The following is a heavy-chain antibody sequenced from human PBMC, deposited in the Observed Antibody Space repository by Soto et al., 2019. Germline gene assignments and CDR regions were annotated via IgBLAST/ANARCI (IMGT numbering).Heavy chain of an antibody. CDR1: GFTFSSYS. Sequence: EVQLVESGGGLVKPGGSLRLSCAASGFTFSSYSMNWVRQAPGKGLEWVSSISSSSSYIYYADSVKGRFTISRDNAKNSLYLQMNSLRAEDTDVYYCARMSSGWYYAFDIWGQGTMVTVSS. CDR3: ARMSSGWYYAFDI. D-gene: IGHD6-19*01. J-gene: IGHJ3*02. CDR2: ISSSSSYI. V-gene: IGHV3-21*01.